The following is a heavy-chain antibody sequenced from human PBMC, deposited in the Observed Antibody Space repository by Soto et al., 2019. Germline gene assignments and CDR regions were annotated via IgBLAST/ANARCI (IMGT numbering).Heavy chain of an antibody. CDR2: IYYSGTT. CDR1: GGSINSRGFY. D-gene: IGHD6-13*01. J-gene: IGHJ4*02. V-gene: IGHV4-31*03. Sequence: QVQLQESGPGLVKPSQTLSLTCTVSGGSINSRGFYWTWIRQHPGKGLEWIGYIYYSGTTYDNPSLKSRVTTSTDTSKNQFSPKLDSVTAAATAVNYCAKAYSSGYWDFWGQGPLVTVSS. CDR3: AKAYSSGYWDF.